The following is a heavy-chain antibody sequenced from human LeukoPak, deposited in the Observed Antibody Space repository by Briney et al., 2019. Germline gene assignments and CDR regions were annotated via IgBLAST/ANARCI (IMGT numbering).Heavy chain of an antibody. V-gene: IGHV3-7*04. CDR1: GLTFISYW. D-gene: IGHD1-1*01. J-gene: IGHJ4*02. CDR2: ISLDGTES. Sequence: GGSLRLSCVASGLTFISYWMTWVRQAPGKGLEWVAQISLDGTESNSVDSVRGRFTISRDNAKNSVYLQMNSLRPEDTAVYYCARDSTGTVFDLWGQGTLVTVSS. CDR3: ARDSTGTVFDL.